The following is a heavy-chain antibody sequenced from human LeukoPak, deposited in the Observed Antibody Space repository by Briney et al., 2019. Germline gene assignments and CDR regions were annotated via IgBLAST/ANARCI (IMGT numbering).Heavy chain of an antibody. J-gene: IGHJ3*02. D-gene: IGHD3-22*01. Sequence: SETLSVTCGVYGGSFSGYFWRGVRQPPGKGREWIGDVSDTGSTDYDPSLKNRITISVDASKSQFSLKLTSVTAADTAVYYCATRGDYSDSNGNSDDAFDIWGEGTMVIVSS. V-gene: IGHV4-34*01. CDR1: GGSFSGYF. CDR2: VSDTGST. CDR3: ATRGDYSDSNGNSDDAFDI.